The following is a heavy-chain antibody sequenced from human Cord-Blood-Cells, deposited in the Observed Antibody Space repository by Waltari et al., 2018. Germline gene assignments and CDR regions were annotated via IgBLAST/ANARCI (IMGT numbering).Heavy chain of an antibody. V-gene: IGHV3-48*02. CDR2: ISSSSSTI. Sequence: EVQLVESGGGLVQPGGSLRLSCAASGFTFSSDSMNWVRQAPGKGLAGVSYISSSSSTIYYADSVKGRFSISRDNAKNSLYLQMSSLRDEDTAVYYCARVRWFDPWGQGTLVTVSS. CDR1: GFTFSSDS. CDR3: ARVRWFDP. J-gene: IGHJ5*02.